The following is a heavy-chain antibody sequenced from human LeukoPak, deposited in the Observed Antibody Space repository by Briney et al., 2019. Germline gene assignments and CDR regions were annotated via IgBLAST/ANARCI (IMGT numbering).Heavy chain of an antibody. Sequence: ASVKVSCKASGYTFTDYYIHWVRQAPGQGLEWMAWINPNSGGTFYAQNFHDRITLTRDTSISTAYMELSRLRSDDTAIYYCARANALYCSSTSCLFDYWGQGTLVTVSS. CDR1: GYTFTDYY. J-gene: IGHJ4*02. V-gene: IGHV1-2*02. D-gene: IGHD2-2*01. CDR2: INPNSGGT. CDR3: ARANALYCSSTSCLFDY.